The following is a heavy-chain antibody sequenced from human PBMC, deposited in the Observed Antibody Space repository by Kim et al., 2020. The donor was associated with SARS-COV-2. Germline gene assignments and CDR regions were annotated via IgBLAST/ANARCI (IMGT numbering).Heavy chain of an antibody. J-gene: IGHJ6*02. CDR2: ISSSSSYI. V-gene: IGHV3-21*01. CDR3: ARDESLPAWYSSSWTPYYYYYGMDV. CDR1: GFTFSSYS. Sequence: GGSLRLSCAASGFTFSSYSMNWVRQAPGKGLEWVSSISSSSSYIYYADSVKGRFTISRDNAKNSLYLQMNSLRAEDTAVYYCARDESLPAWYSSSWTPYYYYYGMDVWGQGTTVTVSS. D-gene: IGHD6-13*01.